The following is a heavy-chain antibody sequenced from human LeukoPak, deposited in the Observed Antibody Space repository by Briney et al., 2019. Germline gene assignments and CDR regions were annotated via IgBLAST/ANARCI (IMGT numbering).Heavy chain of an antibody. D-gene: IGHD6-13*01. Sequence: PGGSLRLSCAASGFTFSSYWMSWVRQAPGKGLEWVANIKQDGSEKYYVDSVKGRFTISRDNAKNSLYLQMNSLRAEDTAVYYCARRGSSSWYGIDYWGQGTLVTVSS. CDR2: IKQDGSEK. CDR1: GFTFSSYW. V-gene: IGHV3-7*01. CDR3: ARRGSSSWYGIDY. J-gene: IGHJ4*02.